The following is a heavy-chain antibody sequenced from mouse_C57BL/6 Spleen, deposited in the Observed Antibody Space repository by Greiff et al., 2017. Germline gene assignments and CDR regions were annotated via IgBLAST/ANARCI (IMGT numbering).Heavy chain of an antibody. V-gene: IGHV1-50*01. CDR1: GYTFTSYW. D-gene: IGHD1-1*02. Sequence: QVQLQQPGAELVKPGASVKLSCKASGYTFTSYWMQWVKQRPGQGLEWIGEIDPSDSYTNYNQKFKGKATLTVDTSSSTAYMQLSSLTSEDSAVYYCARVPSYYGPLDYWGQGTTLTVSS. CDR2: IDPSDSYT. J-gene: IGHJ2*01. CDR3: ARVPSYYGPLDY.